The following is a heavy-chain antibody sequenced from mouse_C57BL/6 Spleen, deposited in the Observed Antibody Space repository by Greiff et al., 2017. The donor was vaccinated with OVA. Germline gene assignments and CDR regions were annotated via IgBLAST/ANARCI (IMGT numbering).Heavy chain of an antibody. V-gene: IGHV1-69*01. CDR3: ARRGYYGISYAMDY. D-gene: IGHD2-1*01. CDR2: IDPSDSST. J-gene: IGHJ4*01. Sequence: VQLQQPGAELVMPGASVKLSCKASGYTFTSYWMHWVKQRPGQGLEWIGEIDPSDSSTNYNQKFKGKSTLTVDKSSSTAYMQLSSLTSEDSAVYDCARRGYYGISYAMDYWGQGTSVTVSS. CDR1: GYTFTSYW.